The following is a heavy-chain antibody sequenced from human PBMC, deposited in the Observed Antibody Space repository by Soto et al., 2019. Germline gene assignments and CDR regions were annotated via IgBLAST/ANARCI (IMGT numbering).Heavy chain of an antibody. J-gene: IGHJ6*02. V-gene: IGHV3-23*01. CDR3: AQEYGHYRDYYYGMDV. D-gene: IGHD4-17*01. Sequence: PGGSLRLSCAASGFTFSSYAMSWVRQAPGKGLEWVSAISGSGGSTYYADSVKGRFTISRENSKNTLYLQMNSLRAEDTAVYYCAQEYGHYRDYYYGMDVWGQGTTVTVSS. CDR2: ISGSGGST. CDR1: GFTFSSYA.